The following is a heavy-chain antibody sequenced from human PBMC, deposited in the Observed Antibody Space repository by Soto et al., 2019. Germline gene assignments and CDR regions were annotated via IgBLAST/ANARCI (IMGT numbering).Heavy chain of an antibody. J-gene: IGHJ4*02. CDR2: ISWDGGST. CDR1: GFTFDDYT. CDR3: AKDSSYNWNLNLYFDY. V-gene: IGHV3-43*01. Sequence: EVQLVESGGVVVQPGGSLRLSCAASGFTFDDYTMHWVRQAPGKGLEWVSLISWDGGSTYYADSVKGRFTISRDNSKNSLYLQMNSLRTEDTALYYCAKDSSYNWNLNLYFDYWGQGTLVTVSS. D-gene: IGHD1-20*01.